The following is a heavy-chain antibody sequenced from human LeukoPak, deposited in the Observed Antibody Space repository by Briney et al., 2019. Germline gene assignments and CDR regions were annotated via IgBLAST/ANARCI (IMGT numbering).Heavy chain of an antibody. CDR1: GYTFTGYY. CDR3: ARSALACSSTSCYKFSWFDP. Sequence: GSVKVSCKASGYTFTGYYMHWVRQAPGQGLEWMGWINPNSGGTNYAQKFQGRVTMTRDTSISTAYLELSRLRSDDTAVYYCARSALACSSTSCYKFSWFDPWGQGTLVTVSS. CDR2: INPNSGGT. V-gene: IGHV1-2*02. J-gene: IGHJ5*02. D-gene: IGHD2-2*02.